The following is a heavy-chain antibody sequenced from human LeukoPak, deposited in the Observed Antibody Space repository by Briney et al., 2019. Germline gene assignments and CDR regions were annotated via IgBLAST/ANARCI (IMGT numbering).Heavy chain of an antibody. J-gene: IGHJ4*02. CDR2: ISSSGSTI. Sequence: GGSLRLSCAASGFTFSTYGMSWVRQAPGKGLEWVSYISSSGSTIYYADSVKGRFTISRDNAKNSLYLQMNSLRAEDTAVYYCARGVSSGWYVFDYWGQGTLVTVSS. D-gene: IGHD6-19*01. CDR1: GFTFSTYG. CDR3: ARGVSSGWYVFDY. V-gene: IGHV3-48*04.